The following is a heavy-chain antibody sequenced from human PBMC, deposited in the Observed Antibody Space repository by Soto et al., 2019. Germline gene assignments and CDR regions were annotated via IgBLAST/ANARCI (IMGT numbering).Heavy chain of an antibody. Sequence: QVKLVESGGGVVQPGRSLRLSCAASGFNVSAYTMHWVRQAPGKGLEWVAVISSDGNHKYYTDSVKGRFTISRDTSTNTFYLKRNGWGVEDRAVFYGARGDHPLFDYGGQGTLVPLPS. J-gene: IGHJ4*02. CDR3: ARGDHPLFDY. V-gene: IGHV3-30-3*01. D-gene: IGHD3-16*01. CDR1: GFNVSAYT. CDR2: ISSDGNHK.